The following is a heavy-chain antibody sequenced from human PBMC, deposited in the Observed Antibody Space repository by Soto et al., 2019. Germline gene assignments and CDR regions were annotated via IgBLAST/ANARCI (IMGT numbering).Heavy chain of an antibody. V-gene: IGHV3-23*01. D-gene: IGHD1-1*01. CDR3: AKANKKNDVEYFDH. CDR1: GFTFSIYA. J-gene: IGHJ4*02. CDR2: IIASGGMR. Sequence: PGGSLRLSCAASGFTFSIYAMTWVRQAPGKGLEWVSSIIASGGMRYYTESVKGRFTISRDNSKKTPYLEMNNLRAEDTAVYYCAKANKKNDVEYFDHWGQGTLVTVSS.